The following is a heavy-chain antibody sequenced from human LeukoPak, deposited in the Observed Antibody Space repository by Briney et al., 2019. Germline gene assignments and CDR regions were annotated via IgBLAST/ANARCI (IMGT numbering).Heavy chain of an antibody. D-gene: IGHD3-16*01. CDR3: VKDYRGSEVMFEY. V-gene: IGHV3-23*01. Sequence: GGSLRLSCVASGFTFSEYAMSWVRQAPGKGLEWVSGITGSGDVTWYADSVRGRFTISRDNSKNKLYMQMNGVRDEDTAVYYCVKDYRGSEVMFEYWGPGTVVTVSS. J-gene: IGHJ4*02. CDR1: GFTFSEYA. CDR2: ITGSGDVT.